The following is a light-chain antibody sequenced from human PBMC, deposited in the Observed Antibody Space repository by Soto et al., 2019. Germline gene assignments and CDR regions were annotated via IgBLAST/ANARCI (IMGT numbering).Light chain of an antibody. CDR1: QTVGSS. Sequence: EIMMAQSPATLSVAPGERATLSCRASQTVGSSLAWYQHRPGQAPRLLIYGASTRATGIPARFSGSGSGTEFSLTISSLQSEDFAIYYCQRYNNWPLTFGGGTKVDIK. V-gene: IGKV3-15*01. CDR3: QRYNNWPLT. CDR2: GAS. J-gene: IGKJ4*01.